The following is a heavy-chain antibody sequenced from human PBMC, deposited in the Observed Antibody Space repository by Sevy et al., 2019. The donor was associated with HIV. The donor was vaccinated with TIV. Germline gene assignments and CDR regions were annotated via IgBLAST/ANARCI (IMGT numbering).Heavy chain of an antibody. CDR1: GFTFSYYR. D-gene: IGHD2-15*01. V-gene: IGHV3-7*03. J-gene: IGHJ5*02. CDR3: ARDPGGRDWFDP. CDR2: IKGDGSEI. Sequence: GGSLRLSCTASGFTFSYYRMSWVRQAPGKGLEWVANIKGDGSEIYYVDSVKGRFTISRDNAKNSLFLEMNSLRAEDTAVYYRARDPGGRDWFDPWGQGTLVTVSS.